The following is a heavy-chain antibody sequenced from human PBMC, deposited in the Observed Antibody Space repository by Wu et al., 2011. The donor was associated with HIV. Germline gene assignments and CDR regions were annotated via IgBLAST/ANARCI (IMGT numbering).Heavy chain of an antibody. CDR3: ARPYCSGGTCYFEYFQH. V-gene: IGHV1-18*01. J-gene: IGHJ1*01. D-gene: IGHD2-15*01. Sequence: GASVKVSCKASGYTFTSYGISWVRQAPGQGLEWMGWISAYNGNTNYAQKLQGRVTMTTDTSTSAAYMELRSLKSDDTAVYYCARPYCSGGTCYFEYFQHWGQGTLVTVSS. CDR1: GYTFTSYG. CDR2: ISAYNGNT.